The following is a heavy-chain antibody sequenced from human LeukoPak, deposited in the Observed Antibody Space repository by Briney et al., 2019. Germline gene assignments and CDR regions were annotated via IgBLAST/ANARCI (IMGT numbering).Heavy chain of an antibody. D-gene: IGHD6-19*01. CDR2: ISSSSSYI. J-gene: IGHJ6*03. CDR1: GFTFSSYS. Sequence: GGSLRLSCAASGFTFSSYSMNWVRQAPGKGLEWVSSISSSSSYIYYADSVKGRFTISRDNAKNSLYLQMNSLRAEDTAVYYCARPGGGRSGLQSYYYYMDVWGKGTTVTISS. CDR3: ARPGGGRSGLQSYYYYMDV. V-gene: IGHV3-21*01.